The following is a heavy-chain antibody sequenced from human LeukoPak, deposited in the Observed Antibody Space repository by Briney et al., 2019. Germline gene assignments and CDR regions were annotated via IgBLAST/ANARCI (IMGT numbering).Heavy chain of an antibody. V-gene: IGHV3-7*03. D-gene: IGHD3-16*01. J-gene: IGHJ1*01. Sequence: PGGSLRLSCVASGFSFSDSTMSWVRQAAGKGLEWVAKMKEDGSDENYVDSVKGRFTISRDNARNSLHLQMKSLRADDTAVYFCARGGAGGGYFPTWGQGILIIVSS. CDR3: ARGGAGGGYFPT. CDR1: GFSFSDST. CDR2: MKEDGSDE.